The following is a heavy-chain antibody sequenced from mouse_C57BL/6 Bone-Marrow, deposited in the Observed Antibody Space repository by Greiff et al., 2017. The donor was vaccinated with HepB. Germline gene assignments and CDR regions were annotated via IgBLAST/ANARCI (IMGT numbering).Heavy chain of an antibody. Sequence: VQLVESGPGLVQPSQSLSITCAVSGFSLTSYGVHWVRQPPGKGLEWLGVIWSGGSKDYNAAFISRLSISKDNSKSQVFFKMNSLQADDTAIYYCAKKDYGSSSYAMDYWGQGTSVTVSS. CDR1: GFSLTSYG. J-gene: IGHJ4*01. CDR3: AKKDYGSSSYAMDY. V-gene: IGHV2-4*01. D-gene: IGHD1-1*01. CDR2: IWSGGSK.